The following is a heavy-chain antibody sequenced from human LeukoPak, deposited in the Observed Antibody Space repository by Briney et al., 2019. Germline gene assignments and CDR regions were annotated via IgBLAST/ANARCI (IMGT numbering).Heavy chain of an antibody. CDR1: GYTFTGYY. Sequence: ASVKVSCMASGYTFTGYYMHWVRQAPGQGLEWMGWINPNSGGTNYAQKFQGRVTMTRDTSISTAYMELSRLRSDDTAVYYCARVRMGTFYYMDVWGKGTTVTVSS. D-gene: IGHD7-27*01. J-gene: IGHJ6*03. V-gene: IGHV1-2*02. CDR3: ARVRMGTFYYMDV. CDR2: INPNSGGT.